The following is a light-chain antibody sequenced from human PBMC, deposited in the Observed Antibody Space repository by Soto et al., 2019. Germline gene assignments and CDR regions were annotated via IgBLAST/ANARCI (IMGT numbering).Light chain of an antibody. CDR3: QHYNNWPPWA. J-gene: IGKJ1*01. CDR2: GVS. CDR1: ENAGTF. Sequence: IVLTQSPATLSVSLGERVTLSCRASENAGTFLAWYQQKPGQSPRLLIYGVSTRTAGLPARFSGTGSGTDFTLTISSVQSEDFAVYYCQHYNNWPPWAXGQGTKV. V-gene: IGKV3D-15*01.